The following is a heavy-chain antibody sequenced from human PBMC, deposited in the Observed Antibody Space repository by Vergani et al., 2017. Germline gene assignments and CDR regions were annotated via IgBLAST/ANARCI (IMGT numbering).Heavy chain of an antibody. CDR1: GYSFTNYW. D-gene: IGHD4-17*01. CDR2: IYPGDSDT. Sequence: VQLVQSGAEVKKPGESLKISCKGSGYSFTNYWIGWVRQMPGKGLEWMGSIYPGDSDTRYSPSFQGQVTISADKSISTAFLQWSSLKASDTAMYYCARSSDYGDYAVDYWGQGTLVTVSS. J-gene: IGHJ4*02. CDR3: ARSSDYGDYAVDY. V-gene: IGHV5-51*01.